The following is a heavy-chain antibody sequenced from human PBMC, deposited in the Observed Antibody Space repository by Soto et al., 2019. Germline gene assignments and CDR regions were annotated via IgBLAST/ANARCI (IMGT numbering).Heavy chain of an antibody. Sequence: GGSLRLSCAASGITFSNYWMEWVRQAPGKGLVWVSRIHSDGITTYYGDSVKGRFTISRDNSKNTLYLQMNSLRGEDTAVYYCAKETVEYYFDYWGQGTLVTVSS. CDR2: IHSDGITT. CDR1: GITFSNYW. CDR3: AKETVEYYFDY. J-gene: IGHJ4*02. D-gene: IGHD3-3*01. V-gene: IGHV3-74*01.